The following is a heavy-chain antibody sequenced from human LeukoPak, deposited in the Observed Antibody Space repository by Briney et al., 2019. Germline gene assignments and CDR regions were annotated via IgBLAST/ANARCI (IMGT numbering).Heavy chain of an antibody. J-gene: IGHJ4*02. CDR1: GGSISSSSYY. V-gene: IGHV4-39*01. CDR2: IYYSGST. CDR3: ARRGEWLALDY. Sequence: SETLSLTCTVSGGSISSSSYYWGWIRQPPGKGGEWSGSIYYSGSTYYNASLKSRVTISVNTSKNQFSLKLSSVTAADTAVYYCARRGEWLALDYWGQGTLVTVSS. D-gene: IGHD6-19*01.